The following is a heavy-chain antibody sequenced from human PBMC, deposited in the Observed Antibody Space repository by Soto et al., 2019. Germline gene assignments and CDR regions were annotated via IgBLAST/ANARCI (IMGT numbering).Heavy chain of an antibody. J-gene: IGHJ5*02. CDR2: ISYDGSNK. Sequence: PGGSLRLSCAASGFTFSSYAMHWVRQAPGKGLEWVAVISYDGSNKYYADSVKGRFTISRDNSKNTLYLQMNSLRAEDTAVYYCARVDRGSYGYIDPWGQGTLVTVS. CDR3: ARVDRGSYGYIDP. CDR1: GFTFSSYA. V-gene: IGHV3-30-3*01. D-gene: IGHD5-18*01.